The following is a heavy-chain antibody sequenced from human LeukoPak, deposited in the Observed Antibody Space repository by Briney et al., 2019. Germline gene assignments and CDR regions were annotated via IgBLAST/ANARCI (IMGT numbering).Heavy chain of an antibody. CDR1: GGSISSYY. J-gene: IGHJ4*02. V-gene: IGHV4-4*07. Sequence: SETLSLTCTVSGGSISSYYWSWIRQPAGKGLEWIGRIHTSGRTNYNPSLKSRVIMSVDTSKNQFSLKVTSVTAADAAVYYCARAWQWLPLDSWGQGTLVTVSS. CDR3: ARAWQWLPLDS. CDR2: IHTSGRT. D-gene: IGHD6-19*01.